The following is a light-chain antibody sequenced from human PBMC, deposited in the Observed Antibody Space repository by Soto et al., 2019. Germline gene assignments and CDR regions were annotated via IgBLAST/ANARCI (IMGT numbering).Light chain of an antibody. CDR3: QQSHSTPLT. CDR1: QSISSY. V-gene: IGKV1-39*01. Sequence: IQMTQSPSSLSASVGDRVTITCRASQSISSYLNWYQQKAGTAPKLLIYTASSLQSGVPSRFSGSGSGTDLTLTISSLQPEDSATYYCQQSHSTPLTFGGGTKVEIK. J-gene: IGKJ4*01. CDR2: TAS.